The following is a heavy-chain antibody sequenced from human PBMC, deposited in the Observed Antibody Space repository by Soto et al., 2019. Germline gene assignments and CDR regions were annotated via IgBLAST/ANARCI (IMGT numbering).Heavy chain of an antibody. CDR1: GGSISSSSYY. V-gene: IGHV4-39*01. J-gene: IGHJ4*02. Sequence: QLQLQESGPGLVKPSETLSLTCTVSGGSISSSSYYWGWIRQPPGKGLEWIGSIYYSGSTYYNPSPKSRVTKSGDTAKNRVALKLSAVTAADTAVYYCARHIDDVGRGYSPTGRAALDYSDYWGQGTLVTVSS. CDR2: IYYSGST. CDR3: ARHIDDVGRGYSPTGRAALDYSDY. D-gene: IGHD3-3*01.